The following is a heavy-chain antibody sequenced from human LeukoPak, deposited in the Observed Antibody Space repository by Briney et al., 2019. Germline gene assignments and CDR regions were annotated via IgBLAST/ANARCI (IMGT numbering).Heavy chain of an antibody. V-gene: IGHV3-49*03. CDR2: IRSKAYGGTT. D-gene: IGHD3-3*01. Sequence: GGSLRLSCTASGFTFGDYAMSWFRQAPGKGLEWVGFIRSKAYGGTTEYAASVKGRLTISRDDSKSIAYLQMNSLKTEDTAVYYCTRDKDYDFWSGYYTYYYYYMDVWGKGTTVTVSS. J-gene: IGHJ6*03. CDR3: TRDKDYDFWSGYYTYYYYYMDV. CDR1: GFTFGDYA.